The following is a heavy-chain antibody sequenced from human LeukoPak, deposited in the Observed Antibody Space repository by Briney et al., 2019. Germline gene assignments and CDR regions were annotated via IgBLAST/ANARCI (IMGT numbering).Heavy chain of an antibody. Sequence: GGSLTLSCAASEFTFSDHWMTWVRQAPGKGLEGVADIKKDGSEKNQVDSVKGRFTISRDNAKNSLYLQMNSLRAEDTAVYYCAREACSGGSCYFDYWGQGTLVTVSS. CDR3: AREACSGGSCYFDY. J-gene: IGHJ4*02. CDR2: IKKDGSEK. D-gene: IGHD2-15*01. CDR1: EFTFSDHW. V-gene: IGHV3-7*01.